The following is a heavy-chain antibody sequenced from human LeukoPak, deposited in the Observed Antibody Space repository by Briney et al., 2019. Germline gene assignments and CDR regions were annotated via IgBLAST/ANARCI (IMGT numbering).Heavy chain of an antibody. CDR2: INHSGST. CDR3: ARTNTGVYGDSYYFDY. Sequence: SETLSLTCAVYGGSFSGYYWSWIRQPPGKGLEWIGEINHSGSTNYNPSLKSRVTISVDTSKNQFSLKLSSVTAADTAVYYCARTNTGVYGDSYYFDYWGQGTLVTVSS. V-gene: IGHV4-34*01. D-gene: IGHD4-17*01. J-gene: IGHJ4*02. CDR1: GGSFSGYY.